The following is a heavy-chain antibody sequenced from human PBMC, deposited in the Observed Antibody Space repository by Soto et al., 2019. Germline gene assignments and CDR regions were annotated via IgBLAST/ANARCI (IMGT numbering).Heavy chain of an antibody. CDR1: GYTFTSYG. J-gene: IGHJ6*03. CDR2: ISAYNGNT. V-gene: IGHV1-18*01. D-gene: IGHD3-3*01. Sequence: ASVNVSCKASGYTFTSYGISWVRQAPGQGPEWMGWISAYNGNTNYAQKLQGRVTMTTDTSTSTAYMELRSLRSDDTAVYYCARVKGFYDFWSGSNYYYDMDVWGKGTTVTVSS. CDR3: ARVKGFYDFWSGSNYYYDMDV.